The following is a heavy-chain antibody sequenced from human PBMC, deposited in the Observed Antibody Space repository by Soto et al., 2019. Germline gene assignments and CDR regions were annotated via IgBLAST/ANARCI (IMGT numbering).Heavy chain of an antibody. Sequence: GASVKVSCAASGFTFSDHYMAWFRQTPERGLEWLAYISHRSLTIYHARSVKDRFTISRDDATDSIYLQMNNLRVEDTAVYFCARGGGSSPFDYWGQGTVVTVSS. CDR3: ARGGGSSPFDY. CDR1: GFTFSDHY. CDR2: ISHRSLTI. J-gene: IGHJ4*02. D-gene: IGHD6-6*01. V-gene: IGHV3-11*01.